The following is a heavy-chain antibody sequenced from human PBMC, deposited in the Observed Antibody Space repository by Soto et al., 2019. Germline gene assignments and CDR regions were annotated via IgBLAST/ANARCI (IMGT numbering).Heavy chain of an antibody. CDR1: GIALADYA. Sequence: DVHLVESGGGLTQPGGSLRLSCVASGIALADYAMHWVRQVPGQGLELVSGIYSDDHRTAYADSVKGRFTISRDDAKNSLYLQMNSLRPEDTAFYYCIKDTTPGRLDYWGRPILVTVSS. D-gene: IGHD4-17*01. J-gene: IGHJ4*02. CDR2: IYSDDHRT. CDR3: IKDTTPGRLDY. V-gene: IGHV3-9*01.